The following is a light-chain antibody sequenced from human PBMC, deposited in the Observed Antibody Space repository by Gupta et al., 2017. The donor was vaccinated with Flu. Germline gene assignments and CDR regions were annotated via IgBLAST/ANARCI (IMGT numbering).Light chain of an antibody. CDR1: SSNIGNNN. V-gene: IGLV1-51*02. J-gene: IGLJ3*02. CDR2: END. Sequence: KVTSSCSGSSSNIGNNNVSWYQQLPGTAPKLLIYENDKRPSGTPDRFSGSKSGTSATLGITGLQTGDEGDYYCGTWDSSRSAGVFGGGTKLTVL. CDR3: GTWDSSRSAGV.